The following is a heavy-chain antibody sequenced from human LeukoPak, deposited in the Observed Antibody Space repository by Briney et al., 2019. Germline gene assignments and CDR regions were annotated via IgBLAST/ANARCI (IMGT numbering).Heavy chain of an antibody. V-gene: IGHV4-59*01. D-gene: IGHD6-13*01. Sequence: SETLSLTCTVSGGSIDSNSWTWIRQPPGKGLEWIGYIYYSGTTNYNPSLTSRVTISVDMSKNQFSLKLSSVTAADPAVYYCARRSSSWKNWFDPWGQGTLVTVSS. J-gene: IGHJ5*02. CDR1: GGSIDSNS. CDR3: ARRSSSWKNWFDP. CDR2: IYYSGTT.